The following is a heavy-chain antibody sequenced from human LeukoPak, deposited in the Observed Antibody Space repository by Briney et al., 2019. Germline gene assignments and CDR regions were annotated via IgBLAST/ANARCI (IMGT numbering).Heavy chain of an antibody. Sequence: PSETLSLTCTVSGGSISTYYWTWIRQPPGKGLEWIGSIYYSGSTYHNPSLKSRVTISVDTSKNQFSLKLSSVTAADTAVYYCARWIVVVVAATHSNWFDPWGQGTLVTVSS. CDR1: GGSISTYY. D-gene: IGHD2-15*01. V-gene: IGHV4-59*12. J-gene: IGHJ5*02. CDR2: IYYSGST. CDR3: ARWIVVVVAATHSNWFDP.